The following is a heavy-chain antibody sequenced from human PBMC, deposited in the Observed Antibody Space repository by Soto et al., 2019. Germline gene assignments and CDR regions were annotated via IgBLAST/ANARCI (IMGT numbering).Heavy chain of an antibody. Sequence: QVQLQESGPGLVKPSQTLSLTCTVSGGSIGSGDYYWTWIRQHPGRGLEWIGDIHDNGDTFYNPSPKSRVTISADTAKNQFSLRLSSVTAADSAVYYCAIAYDYDATKHDGFDIWGQGTVVTVSS. CDR3: AIAYDYDATKHDGFDI. J-gene: IGHJ3*02. V-gene: IGHV4-31*03. CDR1: GGSIGSGDYY. CDR2: IHDNGDT. D-gene: IGHD3-16*01.